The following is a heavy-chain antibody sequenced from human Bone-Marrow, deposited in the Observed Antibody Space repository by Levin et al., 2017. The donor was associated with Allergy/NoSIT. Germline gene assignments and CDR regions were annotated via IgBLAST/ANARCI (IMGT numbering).Heavy chain of an antibody. CDR2: IYHTGIT. Sequence: SSETLSLTCSVSGGSITSFYWSWIRQPPGGGLEWIGYIYHTGITNYKPSLKSRVSISLDTSKNQFSLQLSSVTTADTAVYYCASLKGYSGYGSTFDVWGHGTMVTVSS. CDR3: ASLKGYSGYGSTFDV. CDR1: GGSITSFY. V-gene: IGHV4-59*01. D-gene: IGHD5-12*01. J-gene: IGHJ3*01.